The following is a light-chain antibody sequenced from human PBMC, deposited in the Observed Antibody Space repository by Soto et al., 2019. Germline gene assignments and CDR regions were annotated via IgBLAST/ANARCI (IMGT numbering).Light chain of an antibody. CDR1: QSVSRNY. CDR3: QQYGGSPRT. Sequence: EIVLTQSPGTLSLSPGERATLSCRASQSVSRNYLVWYQQKPGQAPRLLIYGASGRATGIPDRFSGSGSGTEFTLTISRLEPEDFAVYYCQQYGGSPRTFGQGTKVDI. J-gene: IGKJ1*01. CDR2: GAS. V-gene: IGKV3-20*01.